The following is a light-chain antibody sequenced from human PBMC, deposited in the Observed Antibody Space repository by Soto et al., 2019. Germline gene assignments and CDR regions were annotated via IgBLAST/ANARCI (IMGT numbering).Light chain of an antibody. J-gene: IGKJ1*01. CDR3: QQYHSWPA. CDR2: GSA. CDR1: QSVSSN. V-gene: IGKV3-15*01. Sequence: EIVMTQSPATLSVSSGERATLSCRASQSVSSNLAWYQQKPGQAPRLLIYGSATRATGIPDRFSGSGSGTEFTLTISSLQSEDSAVYYCQQYHSWPAFGQGTKVDIK.